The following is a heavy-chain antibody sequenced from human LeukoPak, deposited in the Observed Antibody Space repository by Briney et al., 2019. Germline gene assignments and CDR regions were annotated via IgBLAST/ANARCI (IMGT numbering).Heavy chain of an antibody. D-gene: IGHD3-22*01. CDR1: DGSISSYD. CDR3: ARHRKRSGGYFGSGHDGFDI. V-gene: IGHV4-4*07. Sequence: SETLSLTCTVSDGSISSYDWSWIRQPAGKGLEWIGRIYTSGSPTYNPSLKSRVTMSLGTSKKQFSLKLTSVTAADTAVYYCARHRKRSGGYFGSGHDGFDIRGQGTMVTVSS. J-gene: IGHJ3*02. CDR2: IYTSGSP.